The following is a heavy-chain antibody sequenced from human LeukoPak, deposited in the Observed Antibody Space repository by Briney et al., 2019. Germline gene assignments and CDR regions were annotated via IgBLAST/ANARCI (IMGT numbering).Heavy chain of an antibody. CDR3: AKDSLTTPYLDY. V-gene: IGHV3-30-3*01. CDR1: GFTFSSYA. Sequence: PGGALRLSCAASGFTFSSYAMHWVRQAPGKGLEWVAVISYDGSNKYYADSVKGRFTISRDNSKNTLYLQMNSLRAEDTALYYCAKDSLTTPYLDYWGQGTLVTVSS. J-gene: IGHJ4*02. D-gene: IGHD4-17*01. CDR2: ISYDGSNK.